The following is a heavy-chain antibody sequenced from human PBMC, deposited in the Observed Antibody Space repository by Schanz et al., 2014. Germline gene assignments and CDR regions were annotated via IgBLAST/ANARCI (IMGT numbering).Heavy chain of an antibody. D-gene: IGHD7-27*01. Sequence: EVQLVESGGGLVQPGGSLRLSCAASGFTVSSKYMNWVRQAPGKGPEWVSVIFGGGSTYYADSVKGRFTISRDNSKNTLYLQLNSLRADDTAVYYCASRGVNWGPFHDWGQGTLVIVSS. CDR2: IFGGGST. V-gene: IGHV3-66*01. CDR1: GFTVSSKY. CDR3: ASRGVNWGPFHD. J-gene: IGHJ4*02.